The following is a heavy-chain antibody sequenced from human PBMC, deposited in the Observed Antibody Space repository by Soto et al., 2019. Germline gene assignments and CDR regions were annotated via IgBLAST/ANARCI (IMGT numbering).Heavy chain of an antibody. CDR1: GFTFSSYG. J-gene: IGHJ3*02. Sequence: QVQLVESGGGVVQPGRSLRLSCAASGFTFSSYGMHWVRQAPGKGLEWVAVISYDGSNKYYADSVKGRFTISRDNSKNTLYLQMNSLRAEDTAVYYCAKYLLDYGDWEDAFDICGQGTMVTVSS. CDR2: ISYDGSNK. CDR3: AKYLLDYGDWEDAFDI. D-gene: IGHD4-17*01. V-gene: IGHV3-30*18.